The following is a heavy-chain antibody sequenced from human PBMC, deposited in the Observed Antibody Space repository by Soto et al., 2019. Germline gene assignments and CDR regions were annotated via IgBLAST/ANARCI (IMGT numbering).Heavy chain of an antibody. V-gene: IGHV4-34*01. CDR1: GGSFSGYY. D-gene: IGHD3-10*01. CDR2: INHSGST. CDR3: ARKGALWFGLHGMDV. Sequence: PSETLSLTCAVYGGSFSGYYWSWIRQPPGKGLEWIGEINHSGSTNYNPSLKSRVTISVDTSKNQFSLKLSSVTAADTAVYYCARKGALWFGLHGMDVWGQGTTVTVSS. J-gene: IGHJ6*02.